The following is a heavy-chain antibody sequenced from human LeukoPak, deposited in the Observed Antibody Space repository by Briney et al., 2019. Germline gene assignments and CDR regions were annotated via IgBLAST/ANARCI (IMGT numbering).Heavy chain of an antibody. J-gene: IGHJ4*02. Sequence: SGPALVKPIQTLTLTCTFSVFSLSTSRMRVSWIRQTPGKALEWLARIDWDEDKFYSTSLKTRLTISNDTSKNQVVLTITKMDPVDTATYYCARTTYSYGAQTLDYWGQGTLVTVSS. D-gene: IGHD5-18*01. CDR3: ARTTYSYGAQTLDY. CDR1: VFSLSTSRMR. V-gene: IGHV2-70*04. CDR2: IDWDEDK.